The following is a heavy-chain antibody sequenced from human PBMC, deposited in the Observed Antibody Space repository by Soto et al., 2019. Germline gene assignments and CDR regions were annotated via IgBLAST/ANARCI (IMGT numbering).Heavy chain of an antibody. V-gene: IGHV3-64D*06. Sequence: GGSLRLSCSVSGFTFNNYAIHWVRQAPGKGLEFVSGIDSDEITYYADSVKGRFTISRDISKNTLFLQMSSLRVDDTATYFCVKGVGGAAFSYLESWGQGTLVTVSS. D-gene: IGHD2-15*01. CDR3: VKGVGGAAFSYLES. J-gene: IGHJ4*02. CDR1: GFTFNNYA. CDR2: IDSDEIT.